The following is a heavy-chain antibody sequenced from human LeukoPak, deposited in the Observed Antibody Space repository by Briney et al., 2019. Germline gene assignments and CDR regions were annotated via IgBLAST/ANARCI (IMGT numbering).Heavy chain of an antibody. J-gene: IGHJ4*02. V-gene: IGHV4-59*08. CDR3: ARSSVGDSSGYSETYDY. CDR1: GGSISSYY. CDR2: IYYSGST. D-gene: IGHD3-22*01. Sequence: SETLSLTCTVSGGSISSYYWSWIRQPPGKGLEWIGYIYYSGSTNYNPSLKSRVTISVDTSKNQFSLKLSSVTAADTAVYYCARSSVGDSSGYSETYDYWGQGTLVTVSS.